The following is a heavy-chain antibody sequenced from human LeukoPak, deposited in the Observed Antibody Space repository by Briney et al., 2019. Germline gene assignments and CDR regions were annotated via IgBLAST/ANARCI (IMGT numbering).Heavy chain of an antibody. V-gene: IGHV1-2*02. Sequence: AASVKVSCKASGYTFTGYYMHWVRQAPGQGLEWMGWINPNSGGTNYAQKFQGRVTMTGDTSISTAYMELSRLRSDDTAVYYCARDPPNCSSTSCWFDPWGQGTLVTVSS. CDR2: INPNSGGT. D-gene: IGHD2-2*01. CDR3: ARDPPNCSSTSCWFDP. J-gene: IGHJ5*02. CDR1: GYTFTGYY.